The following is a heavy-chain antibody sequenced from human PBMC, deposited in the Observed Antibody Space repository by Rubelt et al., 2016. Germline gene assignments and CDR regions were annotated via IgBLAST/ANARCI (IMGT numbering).Heavy chain of an antibody. CDR1: GYSFTSYW. CDR2: MDPSDSYT. Sequence: EVQLVQSGAEVKKPGESLIISCKGSGYSFTSYWISWVRQMPGKGLEWMGRMDPSDSYTKYSPPFPGHVTMSVDKSISTAYLQWNSLRASDNAIYYCARASATTVAGIGYWGQGTLVTVSS. CDR3: ARASATTVAGIGY. D-gene: IGHD6-19*01. V-gene: IGHV5-10-1*03. J-gene: IGHJ4*02.